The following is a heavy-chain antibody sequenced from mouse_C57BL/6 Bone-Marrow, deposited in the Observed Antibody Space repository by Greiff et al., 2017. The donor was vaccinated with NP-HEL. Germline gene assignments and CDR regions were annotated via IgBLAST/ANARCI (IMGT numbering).Heavy chain of an antibody. J-gene: IGHJ4*01. CDR2: ISDGGSYT. Sequence: EVKLVESGGGLVKPGGSLKLSCAASGFTFSSYAMSWVRQTPEKRLEWVATISDGGSYTYYPDNVKGRFTISRDNAKNNLYLQMRHLKSEDTAMYYCARDYYGSSYDDAMDYWGQGTSVTVSS. CDR1: GFTFSSYA. V-gene: IGHV5-4*03. CDR3: ARDYYGSSYDDAMDY. D-gene: IGHD1-1*01.